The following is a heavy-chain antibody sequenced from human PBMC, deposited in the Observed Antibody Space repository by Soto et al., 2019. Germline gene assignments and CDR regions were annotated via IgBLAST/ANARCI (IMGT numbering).Heavy chain of an antibody. CDR1: FSSYW. Sequence: EVQLVESGGGLDQPGGSLRLSCAASFSSYWMHWVRQAPGKGLMWVSRINSDGSSTSYADSVQGRFTISRDNAKNTLYLKMNSLRVEDTAVYYCARGWVNYGSGSYDFWGQGTTVTVSS. CDR3: ARGWVNYGSGSYDF. CDR2: INSDGSST. V-gene: IGHV3-74*01. D-gene: IGHD3-10*01. J-gene: IGHJ6*02.